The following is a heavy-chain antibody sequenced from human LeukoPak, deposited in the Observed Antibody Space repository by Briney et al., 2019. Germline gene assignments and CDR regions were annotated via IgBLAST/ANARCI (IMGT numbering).Heavy chain of an antibody. D-gene: IGHD6-13*01. Sequence: GGSLRLSCAASVFTLSSFAMSWVRLAPGKGREWVSSISNSGGGTYYAESAKGRFTISRDNSKNTLCLQRSSLRAEDTAIYYCARPAYSSGWYYFEYWGQGTLVTVSS. V-gene: IGHV3-23*01. J-gene: IGHJ4*02. CDR3: ARPAYSSGWYYFEY. CDR2: ISNSGGGT. CDR1: VFTLSSFA.